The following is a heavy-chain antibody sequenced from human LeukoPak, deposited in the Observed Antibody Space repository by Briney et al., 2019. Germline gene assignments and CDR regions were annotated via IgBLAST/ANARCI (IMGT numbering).Heavy chain of an antibody. CDR1: GGTFSSYA. Sequence: SVKVSCKASGGTFSSYAISWVRQAPGQGLEWMVGIIPIFGTANYAQKFQGRVTITADESTSTAYMELSSLRSEDTAVYYCASPYYYDSSGYQRAHWYFDLWGRGTLVTVSS. V-gene: IGHV1-69*13. D-gene: IGHD3-22*01. J-gene: IGHJ2*01. CDR2: IIPIFGTA. CDR3: ASPYYYDSSGYQRAHWYFDL.